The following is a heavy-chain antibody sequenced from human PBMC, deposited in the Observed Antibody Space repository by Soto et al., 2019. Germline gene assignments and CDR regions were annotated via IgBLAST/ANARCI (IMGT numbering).Heavy chain of an antibody. D-gene: IGHD2-21*02. CDR3: VSKPACGGDCCDFDS. Sequence: QVQLVQSGAAVKKPGSSVKISCKASGGTFSSNTINWVRQTAGQGLEWMGGIIPLFRTTNYAEKFRGRVTITANRSTNTEYMEMHSLRSEDTAVYYFVSKPACGGDCCDFDSWGQGTLVTVSS. CDR2: IIPLFRTT. V-gene: IGHV1-69*06. CDR1: GGTFSSNT. J-gene: IGHJ4*02.